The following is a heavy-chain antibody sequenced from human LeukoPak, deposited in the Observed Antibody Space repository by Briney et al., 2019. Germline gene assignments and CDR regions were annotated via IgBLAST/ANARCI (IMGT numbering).Heavy chain of an antibody. CDR1: GGSISGSRRY. V-gene: IGHV4-39*01. J-gene: IGHJ5*01. CDR2: IRYIGTT. CDR3: TRQLGWASDTGDS. D-gene: IGHD6-19*01. Sequence: PSETLSLTCNVSGGSISGSRRYWGWVRQPPGGGLEWIGSIRYIGTTYYNPSLQSRLTISVDNSQNQFSLKPKSVTAADTSMYYCTRQLGWASDTGDSWGQGTLVTVSS.